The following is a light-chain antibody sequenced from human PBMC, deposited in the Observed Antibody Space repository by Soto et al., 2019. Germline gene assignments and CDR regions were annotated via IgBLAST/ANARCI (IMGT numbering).Light chain of an antibody. V-gene: IGLV3-21*02. Sequence: SYELTQPPSMSVAPGQTARITCGGNNIGSKTVHWYQQKAGQAPVPVVYDDSDRPSGIPERFSGSNSGNTATLTISRVEAGDEADYYCQVWDVSTVHYVFGTGTKGTVL. CDR2: DDS. J-gene: IGLJ1*01. CDR3: QVWDVSTVHYV. CDR1: NIGSKT.